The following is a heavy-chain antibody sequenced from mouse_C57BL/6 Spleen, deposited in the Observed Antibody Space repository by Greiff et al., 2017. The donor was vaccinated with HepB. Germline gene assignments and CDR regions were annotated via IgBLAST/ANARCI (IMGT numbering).Heavy chain of an antibody. CDR1: GYTFTDYN. D-gene: IGHD1-1*01. J-gene: IGHJ1*03. V-gene: IGHV1-22*01. CDR3: AREGFHYYGSSYGYFDV. CDR2: INPNNGGT. Sequence: VQLQQSGPELVKPGASVKMSCKASGYTFTDYNMHWVKQSHGKSLEWIGYINPNNGGTSYNQKFKGKATLTVNKSSSTAYMELRSLTSEDSAVYYCAREGFHYYGSSYGYFDVWGTGTTVTVSS.